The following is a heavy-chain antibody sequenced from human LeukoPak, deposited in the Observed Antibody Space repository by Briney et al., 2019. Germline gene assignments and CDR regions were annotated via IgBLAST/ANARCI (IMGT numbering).Heavy chain of an antibody. Sequence: GGSLRLSCATSGFTFNRFGMHWVRQAPGKGLEWVAVISYDGSNKYYADSVKGRFTISRDNSKNTLYLQMNSLRAEDTAVYYCARDPSSGYYYYFDYWGQGTLVTVSS. CDR2: ISYDGSNK. CDR1: GFTFNRFG. V-gene: IGHV3-30*19. J-gene: IGHJ4*02. CDR3: ARDPSSGYYYYFDY. D-gene: IGHD3-22*01.